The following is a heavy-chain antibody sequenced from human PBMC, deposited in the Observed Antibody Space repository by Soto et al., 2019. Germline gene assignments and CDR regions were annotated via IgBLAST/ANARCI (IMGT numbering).Heavy chain of an antibody. J-gene: IGHJ4*02. D-gene: IGHD3-9*01. Sequence: EVQLVESGGGLLRPGGSLRLSCEASGFTFDDYGMSWVRQAPGKGLEWVSGINWNGGSTGYADSVKGRFTISRDNTKNSLYLQMNSLRADDTALYHCARARKYDILTGLDYWGQGIQVTVSS. CDR3: ARARKYDILTGLDY. V-gene: IGHV3-20*01. CDR1: GFTFDDYG. CDR2: INWNGGST.